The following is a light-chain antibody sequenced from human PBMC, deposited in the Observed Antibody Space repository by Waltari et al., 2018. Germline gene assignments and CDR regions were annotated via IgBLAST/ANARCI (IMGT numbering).Light chain of an antibody. J-gene: IGKJ2*01. CDR3: QQSYSTPYT. CDR2: DIS. V-gene: IGKV1-39*01. Sequence: DIQMTHSPSSLSASVGDRVTITCRASQTISSLLNWYQQKPGKAPNLLIYDISNLQSGVPSRFSGSGSGTYFTLTISSLQPEDFATYYCQQSYSTPYTFGPGTKLDIK. CDR1: QTISSL.